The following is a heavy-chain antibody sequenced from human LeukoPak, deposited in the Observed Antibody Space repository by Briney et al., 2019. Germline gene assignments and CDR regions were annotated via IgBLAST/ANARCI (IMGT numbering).Heavy chain of an antibody. Sequence: QPGGSLRLSCAASGFTFSSYAMHWVRQAPGKGLEWVAVISYDGSNKYYADSVKGRFTISRDNSKNTLYLQMNSLRAEDTGIYFCVRGSTFGGVISDFWGQGTLVTVSS. J-gene: IGHJ4*02. V-gene: IGHV3-30*04. CDR3: VRGSTFGGVISDF. CDR2: ISYDGSNK. D-gene: IGHD3-16*02. CDR1: GFTFSSYA.